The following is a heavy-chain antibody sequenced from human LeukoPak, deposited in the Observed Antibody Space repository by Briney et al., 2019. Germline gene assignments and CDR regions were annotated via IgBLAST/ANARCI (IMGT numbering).Heavy chain of an antibody. J-gene: IGHJ5*02. CDR1: GGSISSGDYY. Sequence: SETLSLTCTVSGGSISSGDYYWSWIRQPPGKGLEWIAYMYYSGSTYYNPSLKSRVTMSADRSKNQLSLKLSSVTAADTAVYYCARPYYYDSRIDPWGQGILVTVSS. D-gene: IGHD3-22*01. V-gene: IGHV4-30-4*01. CDR3: ARPYYYDSRIDP. CDR2: MYYSGST.